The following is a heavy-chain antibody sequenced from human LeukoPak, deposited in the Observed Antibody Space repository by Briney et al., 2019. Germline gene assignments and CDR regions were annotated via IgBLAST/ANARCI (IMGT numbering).Heavy chain of an antibody. D-gene: IGHD3-10*01. CDR2: IKSKGDGETT. CDR1: GFTFSNAW. Sequence: GGSLRLSCAASGFTFSNAWMSWVRQAPGKGLEWVGRIKSKGDGETTDYTAPMKGRFTMSRDDSKATLYLQMNYVIVEDTAVYFCATDLGLTMIRGVLVSWGQGALVSVSP. V-gene: IGHV3-15*01. J-gene: IGHJ4*02. CDR3: ATDLGLTMIRGVLVS.